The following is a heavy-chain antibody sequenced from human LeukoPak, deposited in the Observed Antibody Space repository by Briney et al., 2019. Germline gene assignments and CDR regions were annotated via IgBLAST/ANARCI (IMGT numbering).Heavy chain of an antibody. V-gene: IGHV5-51*01. CDR1: GYPFTSYW. D-gene: IGHD1-26*01. Sequence: GESLEISFKGSGYPFTSYWIDLVRQKPGKGLEWMGIIYPCESDTIYSPSFEGQVPNSPKQSHGPAYPPKNSLNGSGTACDLLAMVGVPGRSCMDVWGPGTTVTVSS. J-gene: IGHJ6*02. CDR2: IYPCESDT. CDR3: AMVGVPGRSCMDV.